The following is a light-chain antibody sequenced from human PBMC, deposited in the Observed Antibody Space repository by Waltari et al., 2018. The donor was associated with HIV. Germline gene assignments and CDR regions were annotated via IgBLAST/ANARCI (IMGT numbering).Light chain of an antibody. J-gene: IGLJ2*01. CDR2: EVT. CDR1: SSDIGGYHY. V-gene: IGLV2-8*01. Sequence: QSTLTQPPSASGSPGPSVTLPCPGTSSDIGGYHYVSWHQQHPGQAPKLIMTEVTKRPSGVPDRFSGSKSGNTASLTVSGLQADDEALYYCSSFAPTNKFYVLFGGGTTLTVL. CDR3: SSFAPTNKFYVL.